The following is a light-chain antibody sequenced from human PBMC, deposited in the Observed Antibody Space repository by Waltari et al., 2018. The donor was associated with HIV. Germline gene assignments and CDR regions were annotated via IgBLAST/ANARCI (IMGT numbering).Light chain of an antibody. CDR2: KAS. V-gene: IGKV1-5*03. CDR3: QQYNTFTWT. Sequence: DIQMTQSPSTLSASVGDRVTITCRASQSISSWLAWYQQKPGKAPKLLIYKASSLESGVPSRFSCSGSGTEFTLTISSLQPDDFATYYCQQYNTFTWTFGQGTNVEIK. CDR1: QSISSW. J-gene: IGKJ1*01.